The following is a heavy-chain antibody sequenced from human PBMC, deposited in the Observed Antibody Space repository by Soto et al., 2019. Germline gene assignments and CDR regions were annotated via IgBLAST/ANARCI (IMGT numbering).Heavy chain of an antibody. CDR3: ARVSFTCYYGSGSYAGMDV. V-gene: IGHV4-34*01. CDR2: INHSGST. Sequence: PSETLSLTCAVYGGSFSGDYWSWSRQPPGKGLEWIGDINHSGSTNYNPSLKSRVTISVDTSKNQCSLKLSSVTAADTAVYYCARVSFTCYYGSGSYAGMDVWGQGTTVT. D-gene: IGHD3-10*01. J-gene: IGHJ6*02. CDR1: GGSFSGDY.